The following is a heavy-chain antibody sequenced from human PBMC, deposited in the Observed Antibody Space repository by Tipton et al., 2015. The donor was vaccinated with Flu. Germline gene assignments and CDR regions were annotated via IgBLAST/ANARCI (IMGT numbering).Heavy chain of an antibody. J-gene: IGHJ4*02. CDR3: AKDSGGQWLVNFDY. V-gene: IGHV3-30*18. CDR2: ISYDGSNK. D-gene: IGHD6-19*01. Sequence: SLRLSCAASGFTFSSYGMHWVRQAPGKGLEWVAVISYDGSNKYYADSVKGRFTISRDNSKNTLYLQMNSLRAEDTAVYYCAKDSGGQWLVNFDYWGQGTLVTVSS. CDR1: GFTFSSYG.